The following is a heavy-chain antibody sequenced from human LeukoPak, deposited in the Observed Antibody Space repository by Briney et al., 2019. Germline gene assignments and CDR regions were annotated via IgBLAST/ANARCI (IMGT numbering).Heavy chain of an antibody. V-gene: IGHV4-34*01. CDR3: ARHEEEDGYNAKTPDY. D-gene: IGHD5-24*01. Sequence: KSSETLSLTCAVYGGSFSGYYWSWIRQPPGKGLEWIGEINHSGSTNYNPSLKSRVTISVDTSKNQISLRLRSVTAADTAVYYCARHEEEDGYNAKTPDYWGQGTLVTVSS. J-gene: IGHJ4*02. CDR2: INHSGST. CDR1: GGSFSGYY.